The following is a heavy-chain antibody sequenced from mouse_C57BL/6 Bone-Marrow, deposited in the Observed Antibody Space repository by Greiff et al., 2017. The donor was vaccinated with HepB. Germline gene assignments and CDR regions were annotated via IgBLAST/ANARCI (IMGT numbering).Heavy chain of an antibody. Sequence: QVQLQQSGAELVRPGTSVKVSCKASGYAFTNYLIEWVKQRPGQGLEWIGVINPGSGGTNYNEKFKGKATLTADKSSSTAYMELRSLTSEDSAVYFCARGGKTGSWYFDVWGTGTTVTVSS. CDR2: INPGSGGT. V-gene: IGHV1-54*01. J-gene: IGHJ1*03. CDR3: ARGGKTGSWYFDV. CDR1: GYAFTNYL. D-gene: IGHD4-1*01.